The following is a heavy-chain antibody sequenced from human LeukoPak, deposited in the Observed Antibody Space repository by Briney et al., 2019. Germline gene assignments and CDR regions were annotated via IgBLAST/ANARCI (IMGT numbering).Heavy chain of an antibody. D-gene: IGHD3-22*01. J-gene: IGHJ6*03. Sequence: TGRTLRLSGAASRFTGSSYAMFPVRQAAPKGLLYEAVISYDGSNKYYADSVKGRFTISRDNSKNTLYLQMNSLRAEDTAVYYCVRRSSGYYYYMDVWGKGTTATVSS. CDR3: VRRSSGYYYYMDV. CDR1: RFTGSSYA. V-gene: IGHV3-30*16. CDR2: ISYDGSNK.